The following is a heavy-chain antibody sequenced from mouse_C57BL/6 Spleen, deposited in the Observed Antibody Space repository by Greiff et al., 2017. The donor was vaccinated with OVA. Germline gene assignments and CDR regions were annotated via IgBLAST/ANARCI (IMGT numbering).Heavy chain of an antibody. Sequence: EVKVVESGPELVKPGASVKISCKASGYTFTDYYMNWVKQSHGKSLEWIGDINPNNGGTSYNQKFKGKATLTVDKSSSTAYMELRSLTSEDSAVYYCARETAQARDFDYWGQGTTLTVSS. V-gene: IGHV1-26*01. J-gene: IGHJ2*01. CDR1: GYTFTDYY. CDR3: ARETAQARDFDY. CDR2: INPNNGGT. D-gene: IGHD3-2*02.